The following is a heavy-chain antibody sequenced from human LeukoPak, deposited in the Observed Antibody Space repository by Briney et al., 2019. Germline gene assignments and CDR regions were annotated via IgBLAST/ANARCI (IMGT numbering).Heavy chain of an antibody. CDR2: IRYDGSNK. CDR1: GFTFSSYG. V-gene: IGHV3-30*02. Sequence: GGSLRLSCAASGFTFSSYGMHWVRQAPGKGLEWVAFIRYDGSNKYYADSVKGRFTISRDNSKNTLYLQMNSLRAEDTAVYYCAKDQLDKYSSSWFLTRSALSFVDYWGQGTLVTVSS. J-gene: IGHJ4*02. D-gene: IGHD6-13*01. CDR3: AKDQLDKYSSSWFLTRSALSFVDY.